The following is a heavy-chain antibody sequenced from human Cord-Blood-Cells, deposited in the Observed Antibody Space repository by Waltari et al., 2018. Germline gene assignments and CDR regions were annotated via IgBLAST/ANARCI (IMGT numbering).Heavy chain of an antibody. D-gene: IGHD6-13*01. J-gene: IGHJ4*02. CDR1: GFALSSYA. V-gene: IGHV3-30-3*01. CDR2: ISYDESNK. CDR3: ARDPSIAAAGTGMYYFDY. Sequence: QVQLVASGGGVVQPGRFLRLSWAGSGFALSSYAMQWVRQAPGKGLEGVAVISYDESNKYYADSLKGRFTISRDNSKNTLYLQMNSRRAEDTAVYYCARDPSIAAAGTGMYYFDYWGQGTLVTVSS.